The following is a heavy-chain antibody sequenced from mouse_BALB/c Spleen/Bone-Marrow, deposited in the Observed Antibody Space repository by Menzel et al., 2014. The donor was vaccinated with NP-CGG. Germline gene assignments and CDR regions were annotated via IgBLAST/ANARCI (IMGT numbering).Heavy chain of an antibody. V-gene: IGHV1-9*01. Sequence: VQLQQSGAELMKPGASVKISCKATGYTFSSYWIERVKQRPGHGLEWIGEILPGSGSTNYNEKFKVKATFTADTSSNTAYMQLSSLTSEDSAVYYCARREGNYVHFDVWGAGTTVTVSS. CDR2: ILPGSGST. CDR1: GYTFSSYW. D-gene: IGHD2-1*01. J-gene: IGHJ1*01. CDR3: ARREGNYVHFDV.